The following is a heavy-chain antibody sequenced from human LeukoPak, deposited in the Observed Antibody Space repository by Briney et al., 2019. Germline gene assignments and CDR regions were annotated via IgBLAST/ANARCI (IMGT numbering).Heavy chain of an antibody. CDR1: GGSISSYY. CDR3: ARGTQLELRAYYYGMDV. J-gene: IGHJ6*02. V-gene: IGHV4-59*01. CDR2: IYYSGST. D-gene: IGHD1-7*01. Sequence: PSETLSLTCTVSGGSISSYYWSWIRQPPGKGLEWIGYIYYSGSTNYNPSLKSRVTISVDTSKNQFSLKLSSVTAADTAVYYCARGTQLELRAYYYGMDVWGQGTTVTVSS.